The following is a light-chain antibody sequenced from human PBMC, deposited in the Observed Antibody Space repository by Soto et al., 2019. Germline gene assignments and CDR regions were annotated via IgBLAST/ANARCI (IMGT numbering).Light chain of an antibody. V-gene: IGKV1-9*01. CDR3: QQVNSYHFT. J-gene: IGKJ4*01. CDR1: QDISSS. Sequence: IRLTQSPSFLSASVGYRVTITCRASQDISSSLAWYQQKPGKAPQLLIYAASTLQTGVPSRFSGSGSGADFTLTISSLQPEDFATFYCQQVNSYHFTFSGGTKVDIK. CDR2: AAS.